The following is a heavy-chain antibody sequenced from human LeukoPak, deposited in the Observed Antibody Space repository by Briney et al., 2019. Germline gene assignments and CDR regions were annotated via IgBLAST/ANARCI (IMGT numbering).Heavy chain of an antibody. CDR1: GGSISSYY. D-gene: IGHD3-9*01. V-gene: IGHV4-59*01. Sequence: SETLSLTCTVSGGSISSYYWSWIRQPPGKGLEWIGYIYYSGSTNYNPSLKGRVTISVDTSKNQFSLKLSSVTAADTAVYYCAGETPDILTGYFRYFDLWGRGTLVTVSS. CDR3: AGETPDILTGYFRYFDL. CDR2: IYYSGST. J-gene: IGHJ2*01.